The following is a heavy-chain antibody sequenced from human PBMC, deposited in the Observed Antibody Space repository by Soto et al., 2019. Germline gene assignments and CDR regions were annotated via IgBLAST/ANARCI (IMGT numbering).Heavy chain of an antibody. CDR3: AKCGDYFGSATYSYFDS. CDR2: ISGNNEIT. V-gene: IGHV3-23*01. D-gene: IGHD3-10*01. Sequence: EVQLLESGGGLVQPGGSLRLSCAASGFTFSSYAMSWVRQAPGKGLEWVSAISGNNEITNYADSVKGRITISRDNSKNTLFLEMNRLRAADTAVYFCAKCGDYFGSATYSYFDSWGQGSLVIVSS. J-gene: IGHJ4*02. CDR1: GFTFSSYA.